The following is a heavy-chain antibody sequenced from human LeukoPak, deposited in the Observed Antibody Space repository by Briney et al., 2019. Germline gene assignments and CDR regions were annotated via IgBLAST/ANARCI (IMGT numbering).Heavy chain of an antibody. CDR3: ARDGYSYGYWMYYFDY. CDR1: GYIFISYG. CDR2: SSANNGNT. Sequence: ASVKVSCKTSGYIFISYGISWVRQAPGQGVEWMGWSSANNGNTNYAQKLQGRVTMTKDTSTNTAYMELRSLRVDDTAVYYCARDGYSYGYWMYYFDYWGQGTLVTVSS. J-gene: IGHJ4*02. V-gene: IGHV1-18*01. D-gene: IGHD5-18*01.